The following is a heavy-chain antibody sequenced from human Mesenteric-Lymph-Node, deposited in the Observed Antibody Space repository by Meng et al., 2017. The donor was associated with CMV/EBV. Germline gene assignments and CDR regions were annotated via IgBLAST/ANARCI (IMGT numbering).Heavy chain of an antibody. CDR3: ARSGSYYISYWYFDL. CDR1: GGTFSSSA. D-gene: IGHD3-10*01. V-gene: IGHV1-69*06. J-gene: IGHJ2*01. CDR2: IIPIFGTA. Sequence: SGGTFSSSAISWVRQAPGQGLEWMGGIIPIFGTANYAQKFQGRVTITADKSTSTAYMELSSLRSEDTAVYYCARSGSYYISYWYFDLWGRGTLVTVSS.